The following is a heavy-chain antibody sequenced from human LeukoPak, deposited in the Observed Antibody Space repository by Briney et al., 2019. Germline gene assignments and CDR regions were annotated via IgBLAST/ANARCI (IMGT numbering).Heavy chain of an antibody. CDR3: ARDRRTYYDILTGQFDY. V-gene: IGHV1-69*13. D-gene: IGHD3-9*01. CDR2: IIPIFGTA. CDR1: GGTFISYA. Sequence: SVKVSCKASGGTFISYAISWVRQAPGQGLEWMGGIIPIFGTANYAQKFQGRVTITADESTSTAYMELSSLRSEDTAVYYCARDRRTYYDILTGQFDYWAREPWSPSPQ. J-gene: IGHJ4*02.